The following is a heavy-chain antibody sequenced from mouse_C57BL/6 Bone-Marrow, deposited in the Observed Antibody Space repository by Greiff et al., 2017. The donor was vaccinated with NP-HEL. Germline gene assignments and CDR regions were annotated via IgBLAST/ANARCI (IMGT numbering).Heavy chain of an antibody. J-gene: IGHJ3*01. V-gene: IGHV1-80*01. CDR1: GSEFSNYW. CDR3: ARGAY. Sequence: VKLMESGAELVKPGASVKISCKASGSEFSNYWMNWVKQRPGKGLEWIGQIYPGDGDTNYNGKFKDKATLTADKSSSTAYMQLSRLTSEDAAVYFCARGAYWGQGTLVTVSA. CDR2: IYPGDGDT.